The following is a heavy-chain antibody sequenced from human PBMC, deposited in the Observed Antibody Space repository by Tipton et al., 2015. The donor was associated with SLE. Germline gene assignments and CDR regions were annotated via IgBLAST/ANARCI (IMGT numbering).Heavy chain of an antibody. CDR1: GASISSGSYC. CDR3: AAYDSNGYYSPAAFEY. D-gene: IGHD3-22*01. CDR2: IYSSGTT. V-gene: IGHV4-61*09. Sequence: LRLSCTVSGASISSGSYCWSWIRQPAGKGLEWLGQIYSSGTTKDNPSLRSRLTISADTSKRQFSLRLTSVTAADTAMYFCAAYDSNGYYSPAAFEYWGQGILVTVSS. J-gene: IGHJ4*02.